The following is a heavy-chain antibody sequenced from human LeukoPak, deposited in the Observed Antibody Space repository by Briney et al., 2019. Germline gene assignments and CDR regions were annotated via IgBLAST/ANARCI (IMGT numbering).Heavy chain of an antibody. Sequence: ASVKVSCKASGYTFTGYYMHWVRQAPGQGLEWMGRINPNSGGTNYPQKFQGRVTMTRDTSISTAYMELSRLRSDDTAVYYCAREMATITQTNIILLFDYWGQGTLVTVSS. V-gene: IGHV1-2*06. CDR3: AREMATITQTNIILLFDY. D-gene: IGHD5-24*01. CDR2: INPNSGGT. CDR1: GYTFTGYY. J-gene: IGHJ4*02.